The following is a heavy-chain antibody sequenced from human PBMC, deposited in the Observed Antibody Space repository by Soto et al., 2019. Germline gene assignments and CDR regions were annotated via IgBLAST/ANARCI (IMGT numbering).Heavy chain of an antibody. D-gene: IGHD2-15*01. CDR1: GYTFTSYA. CDR3: AREVAARRYYYYYMDV. J-gene: IGHJ6*03. Sequence: ASVKVSCKASGYTFTSYAMHWVRQAPGQRLEWMGWINAGNGNTKYSQKFQGRVTITRDTSASTAYMELSSLRSEDTAVYYCAREVAARRYYYYYMDVWGKGTTVPVSS. CDR2: INAGNGNT. V-gene: IGHV1-3*01.